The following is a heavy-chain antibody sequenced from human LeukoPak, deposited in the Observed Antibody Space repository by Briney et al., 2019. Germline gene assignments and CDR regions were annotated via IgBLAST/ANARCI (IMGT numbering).Heavy chain of an antibody. D-gene: IGHD3-3*01. J-gene: IGHJ4*02. CDR1: GFTVSSNY. CDR3: AKDPDESGYLFYYFDY. Sequence: PGGSLRLSCAASGFTVSSNYMTWVRQAPGKGLEWVSVIYRGGSTYYADSVKGRFTISRDNSKNTLYLQMNSLRAEDTAVYYCAKDPDESGYLFYYFDYWGQGTLVTVSS. V-gene: IGHV3-53*01. CDR2: IYRGGST.